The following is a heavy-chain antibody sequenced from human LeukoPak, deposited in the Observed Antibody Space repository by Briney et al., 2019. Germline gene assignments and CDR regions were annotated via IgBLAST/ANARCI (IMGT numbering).Heavy chain of an antibody. V-gene: IGHV3-7*01. Sequence: GGSLRLSCAASGFTFSSYWMSWVRQAPEKGLEWVANIKQDGSEKYYVDSVKGRFTISRDNAKNSLYLQMNSLRAEDTAVYYCARGSYYDSSGYYYVRWGQGTLVTISS. CDR1: GFTFSSYW. CDR3: ARGSYYDSSGYYYVR. J-gene: IGHJ4*02. CDR2: IKQDGSEK. D-gene: IGHD3-22*01.